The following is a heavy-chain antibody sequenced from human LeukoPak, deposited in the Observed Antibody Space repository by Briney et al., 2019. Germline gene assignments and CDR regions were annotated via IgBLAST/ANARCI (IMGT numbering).Heavy chain of an antibody. Sequence: GGSLRLSCAASGFTFSSYSMNWVRQAPGKGLEWVSAISGSGGSTYYADSVKGRFTISRDNSKNTLYLQMNSLRAEDTAVYYCAKGGWLYYYGMDVWGQGTTVTVSS. D-gene: IGHD5-12*01. CDR2: ISGSGGST. J-gene: IGHJ6*02. V-gene: IGHV3-23*01. CDR3: AKGGWLYYYGMDV. CDR1: GFTFSSYS.